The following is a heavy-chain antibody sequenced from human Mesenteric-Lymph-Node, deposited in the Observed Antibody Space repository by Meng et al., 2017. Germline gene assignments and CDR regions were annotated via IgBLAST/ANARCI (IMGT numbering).Heavy chain of an antibody. CDR2: IHGSNGNT. CDR1: GYTFTSYG. Sequence: ASVKVSCKASGYTFTSYGISWVRQAPGQGLEWMGWIHGSNGNTNYAQKFQGRVTMTTDTSTSTAYMELRSLRSDDTAVYYCARDSVVPLAGTSDDAFDMWGQGTMVTVSS. V-gene: IGHV1-18*01. D-gene: IGHD6-19*01. J-gene: IGHJ3*02. CDR3: ARDSVVPLAGTSDDAFDM.